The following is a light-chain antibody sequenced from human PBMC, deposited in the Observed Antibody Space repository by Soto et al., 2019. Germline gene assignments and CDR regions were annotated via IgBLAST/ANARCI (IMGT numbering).Light chain of an antibody. CDR1: QGISSY. V-gene: IGKV1-8*01. Sequence: AIRMTQSPSSLSASTGDRVTITCRASQGISSYLAWYQQKPGKAPKLLLYAASTLQSGVPSRFSGSGSGTDFTLTISCLQSEDFATYYCQQYYSYPLTFGPGTKVDIK. CDR2: AAS. CDR3: QQYYSYPLT. J-gene: IGKJ3*01.